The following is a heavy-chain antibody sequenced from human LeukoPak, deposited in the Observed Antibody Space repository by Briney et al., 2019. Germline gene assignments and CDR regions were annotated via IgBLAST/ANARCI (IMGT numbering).Heavy chain of an antibody. Sequence: GGSLRLSCAASGMTFSNHRTHWVRQVPGKGLVWVSLIKTDGRTTIYADSVKGRFTISRDNGKSTLYLRMNSLRAEDTAIYYCTTGPSYGYEWWGQGTVVTVSS. CDR2: IKTDGRTT. D-gene: IGHD3-16*01. CDR3: TTGPSYGYEW. J-gene: IGHJ4*02. V-gene: IGHV3-74*01. CDR1: GMTFSNHR.